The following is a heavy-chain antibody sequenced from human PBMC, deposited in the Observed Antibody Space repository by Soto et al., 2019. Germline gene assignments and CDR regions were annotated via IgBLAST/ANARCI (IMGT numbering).Heavy chain of an antibody. CDR3: ARAPKVSGSSQTRPDF. J-gene: IGHJ4*02. Sequence: SETLSLTCSIYSGSFSGYYWSWIRQPPGKGLEWIGEISQSGNTNYSPSLKSRVSISIDASKKQFSLNLASVSAADTAVYYCARAPKVSGSSQTRPDFWGQGTLVTVSA. V-gene: IGHV4-34*01. CDR2: ISQSGNT. D-gene: IGHD6-6*01. CDR1: SGSFSGYY.